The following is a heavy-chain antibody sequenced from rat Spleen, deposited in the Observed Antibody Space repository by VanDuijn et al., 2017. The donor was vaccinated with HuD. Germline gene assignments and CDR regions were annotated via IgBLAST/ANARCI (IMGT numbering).Heavy chain of an antibody. CDR1: GFTFSSYW. D-gene: IGHD4-3*01. J-gene: IGHJ4*01. V-gene: IGHV5-58*01. CDR3: AKDPPFGAPYVMDG. Sequence: EVQLVESGGGLVQPGRSLKLSCVGSGFTFSSYWMYWTRQAPGKGLEWVSSINTDGGNTYYPASVKGRFTISRDNAENTVYLQMDSLRSEDTATYYCAKDPPFGAPYVMDGWGQGASVTVSS. CDR2: INTDGGNT.